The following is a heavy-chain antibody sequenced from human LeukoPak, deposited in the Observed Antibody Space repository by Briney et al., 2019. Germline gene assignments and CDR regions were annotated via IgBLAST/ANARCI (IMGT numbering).Heavy chain of an antibody. J-gene: IGHJ4*02. CDR3: ARGSLVHYYGSGSYRIRAGFDS. CDR1: GFTFSPYG. D-gene: IGHD3-10*01. CDR2: ISYDGSNK. V-gene: IGHV3-33*05. Sequence: GGSLRLSCAASGFTFSPYGMHWVRQAPGKGLEWVAVISYDGSNKYYADSVKSRFTISRDNSKNTLYLQMNSLRAEDTAVYYCARGSLVHYYGSGSYRIRAGFDSWGQGTLVTVSS.